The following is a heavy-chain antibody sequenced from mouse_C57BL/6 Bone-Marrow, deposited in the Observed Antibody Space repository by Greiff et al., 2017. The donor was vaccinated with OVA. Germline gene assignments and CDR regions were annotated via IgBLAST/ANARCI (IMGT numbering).Heavy chain of an antibody. Sequence: VQLKQSGPGLVQPSQSLSITCTVSGFSLTSYGVHWVRQSPGKGLEWLGVIWSGGSTDYNAAFISRLSISKDNSKSQVFFKMNSLQADDTAIYYCASNYYGTPWFAYWGQGTLVTVSA. CDR3: ASNYYGTPWFAY. V-gene: IGHV2-2*01. CDR1: GFSLTSYG. D-gene: IGHD1-1*01. CDR2: IWSGGST. J-gene: IGHJ3*01.